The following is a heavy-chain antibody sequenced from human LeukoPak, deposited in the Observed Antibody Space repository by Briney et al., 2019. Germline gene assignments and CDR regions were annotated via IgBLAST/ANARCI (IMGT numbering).Heavy chain of an antibody. Sequence: GGSLRLSCAASGFILSVYSMNWVRQAPGKGLEWVSCISTTSSYIYYADSVKGRFTISRDNAKNSLYLQMNSLRAEGTAVYYCARGLSSGWYYGPDYWGQGTLVTVSS. V-gene: IGHV3-21*01. CDR1: GFILSVYS. J-gene: IGHJ4*02. CDR3: ARGLSSGWYYGPDY. CDR2: ISTTSSYI. D-gene: IGHD6-19*01.